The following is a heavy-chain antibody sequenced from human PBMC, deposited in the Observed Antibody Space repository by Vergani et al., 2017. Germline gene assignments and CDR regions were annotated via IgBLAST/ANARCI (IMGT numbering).Heavy chain of an antibody. CDR1: GFLFSTYA. CDR2: ISASGAPT. J-gene: IGHJ4*01. Sequence: ELQLLESGGDLVQPGGSLRLSCTASGFLFSTYAMSWVRQAPGKGLEWVSGISASGAPTYYADSVKGRVTISRDNSTNTLYLQMNSLRVEDTAVYYCARAYGRYDWCDYWWRRTLVAVAS. CDR3: ARAYGRYDWCDY. V-gene: IGHV3-23*01. D-gene: IGHD1-20*01.